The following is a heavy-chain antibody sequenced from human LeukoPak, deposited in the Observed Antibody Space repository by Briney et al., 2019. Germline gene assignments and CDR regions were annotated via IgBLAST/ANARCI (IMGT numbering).Heavy chain of an antibody. CDR2: IYSGGTT. V-gene: IGHV3-53*01. CDR3: ARAGGSIKPFDY. D-gene: IGHD2-2*01. Sequence: GGSLRLSCAASGFTVSSNYMNWVRQAPGKGLEWVSVIYSGGTTYYADSVRGRFAISRDNSKNTLYLQMNSLRAEDTAVYYCARAGGSIKPFDYWGQGTLVTVSS. J-gene: IGHJ4*02. CDR1: GFTVSSNY.